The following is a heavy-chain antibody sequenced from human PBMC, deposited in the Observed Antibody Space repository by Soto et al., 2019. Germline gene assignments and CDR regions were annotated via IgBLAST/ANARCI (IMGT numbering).Heavy chain of an antibody. V-gene: IGHV3-21*01. CDR1: GFLFNSYG. J-gene: IGHJ4*02. D-gene: IGHD3-10*01. Sequence: EVQLVESGGGLAKPGGSLRLSCAASGFLFNSYGMNWVRLSPGRGLEWISYISSTSTYIEYADSVKGRFIISRDNAENALFLQMHSLRAEDTAVYDFAGDRPPGMVFPDFDFWGQGALVTVSS. CDR3: AGDRPPGMVFPDFDF. CDR2: ISSTSTYI.